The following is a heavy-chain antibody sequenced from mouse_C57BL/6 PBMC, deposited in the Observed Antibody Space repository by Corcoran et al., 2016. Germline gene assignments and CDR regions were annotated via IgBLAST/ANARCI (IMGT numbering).Heavy chain of an antibody. Sequence: QIQLVQSGPELKKPGETVKISCKASGYTFTTYGMSWVKQAPGKGLKWMGWINTYSGVPTYADDFKGRFAFSLETSASTAYLQINNLKNEDTATYFCARSDDYPLAYWGQGTLVTVSA. D-gene: IGHD2-4*01. CDR3: ARSDDYPLAY. CDR2: INTYSGVP. J-gene: IGHJ3*01. CDR1: GYTFTTYG. V-gene: IGHV9-3*01.